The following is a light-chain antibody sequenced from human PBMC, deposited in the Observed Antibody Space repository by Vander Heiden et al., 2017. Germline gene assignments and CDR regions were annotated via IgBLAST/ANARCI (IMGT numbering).Light chain of an antibody. V-gene: IGKV1-39*01. CDR1: QSISSY. Sequence: DIQMTQSPSSLSASVGDRVTITCRASQSISSYLNWYQQKPGNAPKLLIYAASSLQSGVPSRFSGSGSGTDFTLTISSLQPEDFATYYCQQSYSTPGTFGQGTKLEIK. J-gene: IGKJ2*02. CDR2: AAS. CDR3: QQSYSTPGT.